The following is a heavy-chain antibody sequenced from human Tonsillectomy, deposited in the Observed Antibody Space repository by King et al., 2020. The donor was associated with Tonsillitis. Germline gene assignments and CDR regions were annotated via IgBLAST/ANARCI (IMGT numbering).Heavy chain of an antibody. J-gene: IGHJ4*02. D-gene: IGHD3-10*01. V-gene: IGHV3-23*04. CDR2: ISGSGGST. Sequence: VQLVESGGGLVQPGGSLRLSCAASGFTFSSYDMSWVRQAPGKGLEWVSAISGSGGSTYYADSVKGRFTISRDNSKNTLYLQMSSLRAEDTAVYYCAKDPWDWGFGELDIDYWGQGTLVTVSS. CDR3: AKDPWDWGFGELDIDY. CDR1: GFTFSSYD.